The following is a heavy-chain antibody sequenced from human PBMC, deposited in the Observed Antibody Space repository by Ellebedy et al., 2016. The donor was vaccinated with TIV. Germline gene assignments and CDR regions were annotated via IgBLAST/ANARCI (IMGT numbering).Heavy chain of an antibody. CDR1: GYSFTSYW. CDR3: ARSSFSSSWYVPFDY. J-gene: IGHJ4*02. Sequence: GESLKISXKGSGYSFTSYWIGWVRQMPGKGLEWMGIIYPGDSDTRYSPSFQGQVTISADKSISTAYLQWSSLKASDTAMYYCARSSFSSSWYVPFDYWGQGTLVTVSS. V-gene: IGHV5-51*01. CDR2: IYPGDSDT. D-gene: IGHD6-13*01.